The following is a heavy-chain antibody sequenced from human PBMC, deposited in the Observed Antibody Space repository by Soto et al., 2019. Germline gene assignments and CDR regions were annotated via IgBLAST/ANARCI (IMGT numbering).Heavy chain of an antibody. J-gene: IGHJ6*02. Sequence: ASVKVSCKASGYTFTSYGISWVRQAPGQGLEWMGWISAYNGNTNYAQKLQGRVTMTTDTSTSTAYMELRSLRSDDTAVYYCARTSYCYGYKGENYYVMDVWGQGTTVTVSS. CDR3: ARTSYCYGYKGENYYVMDV. V-gene: IGHV1-18*01. CDR1: GYTFTSYG. D-gene: IGHD5-18*01. CDR2: ISAYNGNT.